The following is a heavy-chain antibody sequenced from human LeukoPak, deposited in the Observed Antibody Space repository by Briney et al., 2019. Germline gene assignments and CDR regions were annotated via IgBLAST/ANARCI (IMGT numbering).Heavy chain of an antibody. J-gene: IGHJ4*02. CDR3: ARDMDYRPIGNYYYGY. CDR1: RFTFSSYA. CDR2: ISYDGSNK. D-gene: IGHD1-7*01. Sequence: GGSLGLSCAASRFTFSSYAMHWVRQAPGKGLEWVAVISYDGSNKYYADSVKGRFTISRDNSKNTLYLQMNGLRAEDTAVYYCARDMDYRPIGNYYYGYWGQGTLVTVSS. V-gene: IGHV3-30*04.